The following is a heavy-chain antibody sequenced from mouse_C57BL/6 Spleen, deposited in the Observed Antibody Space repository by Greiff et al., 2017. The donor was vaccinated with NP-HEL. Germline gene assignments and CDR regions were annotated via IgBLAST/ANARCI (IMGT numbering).Heavy chain of an antibody. Sequence: QVQLQQSGPELVKPGASVKISCKASGYAFSSSWMNWVKQRPGKGLEWIGRIYPGDGDTNYNGKFKGKATLTADKSSSTAYMQLSSLTSEDSAVYFCARYAFWYFDVWGTGTTVTVSS. CDR2: IYPGDGDT. CDR3: ARYAFWYFDV. CDR1: GYAFSSSW. J-gene: IGHJ1*03. V-gene: IGHV1-82*01.